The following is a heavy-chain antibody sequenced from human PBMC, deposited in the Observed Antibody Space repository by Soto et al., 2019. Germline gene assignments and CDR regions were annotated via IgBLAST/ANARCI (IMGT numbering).Heavy chain of an antibody. J-gene: IGHJ5*02. V-gene: IGHV4-39*01. CDR3: ARHRGFLTGYFWFDP. CDR2: IYYSGST. D-gene: IGHD3-9*01. Sequence: SETLSLTCTVSGGSISSSSYYWGWIRQPPGKGLEWIGSIYYSGSTYYNPSLKSRVTISVDTSKNQFSLKLSSVTAADTAVYYCARHRGFLTGYFWFDPWGQGTLVTVSS. CDR1: GGSISSSSYY.